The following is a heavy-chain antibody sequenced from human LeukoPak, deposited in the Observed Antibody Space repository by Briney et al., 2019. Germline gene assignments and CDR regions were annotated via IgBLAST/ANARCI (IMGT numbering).Heavy chain of an antibody. D-gene: IGHD3-10*01. CDR2: IYTSGST. Sequence: PSETLSLTCAVSGYSISSGYYWSWIRQPAGKGLEWIGRIYTSGSTNYNPSLKSRVTMSVDTSKNQFSLKLSSVTAADTAVYYCARNYGSGSLVFDYWGQGTLVTVSS. CDR1: GYSISSGYY. V-gene: IGHV4-4*07. CDR3: ARNYGSGSLVFDY. J-gene: IGHJ4*02.